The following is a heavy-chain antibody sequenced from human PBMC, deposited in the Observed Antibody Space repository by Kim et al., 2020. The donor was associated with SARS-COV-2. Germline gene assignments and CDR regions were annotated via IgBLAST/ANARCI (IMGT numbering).Heavy chain of an antibody. CDR3: AKGIGYSGYDTIYY. D-gene: IGHD5-12*01. V-gene: IGHV3-9*01. Sequence: GISWNSGSIGYADSVKGRFTISRDNAKNSLYLQMNSLRAEDTAVYYCAKGIGYSGYDTIYYWGQG. J-gene: IGHJ4*02. CDR2: ISWNSGSI.